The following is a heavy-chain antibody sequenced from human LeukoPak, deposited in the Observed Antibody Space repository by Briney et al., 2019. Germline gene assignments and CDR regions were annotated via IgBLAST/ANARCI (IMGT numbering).Heavy chain of an antibody. D-gene: IGHD6-13*01. J-gene: IGHJ4*02. V-gene: IGHV4-59*08. CDR3: GRMRGSSRSWYPIDY. CDR2: IYYSGST. CDR1: GGSISSDY. Sequence: SETLSLTCTVSGGSISSDYWSWIRQPPRKGLEWIGYIYYSGSTNYNPSLKSRVTISVDTSKNQFSLKLSSVTAADTAVYYCGRMRGSSRSWYPIDYWGQGTLVTVSS.